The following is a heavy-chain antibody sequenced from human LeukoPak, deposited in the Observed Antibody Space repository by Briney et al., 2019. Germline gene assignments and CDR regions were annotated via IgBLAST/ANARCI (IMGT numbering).Heavy chain of an antibody. D-gene: IGHD2-21*01. CDR3: ARHSTRPNWYSPIDY. J-gene: IGHJ4*02. CDR1: GYTFTSYW. CDR2: IYPGPGAGPGGSNP. Sequence: GESLKISCKSSGYTFTSYWIGWVRQMVGKGLEWMGIIYPGPGAGPGGSNPIYNPSFQGQVSISADNSITTAYLQWSSLKASDTAIYYCARHSTRPNWYSPIDYWGQGTLVTVSS. V-gene: IGHV5-51*01.